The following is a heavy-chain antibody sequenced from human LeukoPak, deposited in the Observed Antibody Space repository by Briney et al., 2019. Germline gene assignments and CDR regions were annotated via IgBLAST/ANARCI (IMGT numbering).Heavy chain of an antibody. J-gene: IGHJ4*02. CDR1: GGSVSSNIAA. V-gene: IGHV6-1*01. CDR3: TRGPTTDSGYDLRAPFYY. Sequence: SQTLSLTCAISGGSVSSNIAAWNWIRQSPSRGLEWLGRTYYRSKWYNDYAVSVKSRITINPDTSKNQFSLQLNSVTPEYTAVYYCTRGPTTDSGYDLRAPFYYWGQGTLVTVSS. D-gene: IGHD5-12*01. CDR2: TYYRSKWYN.